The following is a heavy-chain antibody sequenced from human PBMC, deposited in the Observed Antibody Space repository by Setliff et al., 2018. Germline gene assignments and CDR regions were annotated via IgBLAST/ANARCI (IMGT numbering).Heavy chain of an antibody. V-gene: IGHV1-46*01. J-gene: IGHJ4*02. D-gene: IGHD5-18*01. CDR1: GYTFTSYY. CDR2: INPSGGST. Sequence: GASVKVSCKASGYTFTSYYMHWVRQAPGQGLEWMGIINPSGGSTSYARKFQGRVTMTRDTSTSTVYMELSSLRSEDTAVYYCARVGRYVDTAMVFDYWGQGTLVTVSS. CDR3: ARVGRYVDTAMVFDY.